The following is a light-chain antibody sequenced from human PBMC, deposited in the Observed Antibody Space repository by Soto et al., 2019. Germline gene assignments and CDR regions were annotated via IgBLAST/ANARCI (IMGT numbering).Light chain of an antibody. CDR2: AAS. Sequence: DIQMTQSPSSLSASVGDRVTITCRASQSISTSLNWYQQKPGKAPNLLIYAASRLQSGVPSRFSGSGSGPDFTLTISSLQPEDFATFYCQQSYSTPRTFGQGTKLEIK. CDR1: QSISTS. V-gene: IGKV1-39*01. CDR3: QQSYSTPRT. J-gene: IGKJ2*01.